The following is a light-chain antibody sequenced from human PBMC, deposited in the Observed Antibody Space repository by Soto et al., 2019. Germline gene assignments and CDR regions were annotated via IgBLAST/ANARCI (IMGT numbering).Light chain of an antibody. CDR2: DVT. CDR1: SSDVGGYDF. CDR3: CSFAGSYTLYV. J-gene: IGLJ1*01. V-gene: IGLV2-11*01. Sequence: QSALTQPRSVSGSPGQSVTISCTGTSSDVGGYDFVSWYQQHPAKAPKLIIFDVTKRPSGVPDRFSGSRSGNTASLTISVLQAEDEADYYCCSFAGSYTLYVFGTGTKLTVL.